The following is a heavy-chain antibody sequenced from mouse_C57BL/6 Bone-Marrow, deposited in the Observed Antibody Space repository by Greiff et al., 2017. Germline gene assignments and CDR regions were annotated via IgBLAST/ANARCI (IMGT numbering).Heavy chain of an antibody. Sequence: QVQLQQPGAELVMPGASVKLSCKASGYTFTSYWMHWVKQRPGQGLEWIGEIDPSDSYTNYNQKFKGKSTLTVDKSSSTAYMQLSSLTSEDSAVYYFARETPVTSVVQYYFDYWGQGTTLTVSS. V-gene: IGHV1-69*01. CDR2: IDPSDSYT. D-gene: IGHD1-1*01. CDR3: ARETPVTSVVQYYFDY. J-gene: IGHJ2*01. CDR1: GYTFTSYW.